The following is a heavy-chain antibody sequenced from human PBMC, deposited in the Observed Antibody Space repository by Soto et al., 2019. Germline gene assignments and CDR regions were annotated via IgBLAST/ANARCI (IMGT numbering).Heavy chain of an antibody. Sequence: GGSLRLSCAVSGFTFSSYGMHWVRQAPGKGLEWVAHISYDGSNEHYADSVRGRFTISRDNSKNILYLEMNSLRAEDTAVYYCARESYDTGVALGYWGQGALVTVSS. CDR2: ISYDGSNE. V-gene: IGHV3-30*03. CDR1: GFTFSSYG. D-gene: IGHD3-22*01. CDR3: ARESYDTGVALGY. J-gene: IGHJ4*02.